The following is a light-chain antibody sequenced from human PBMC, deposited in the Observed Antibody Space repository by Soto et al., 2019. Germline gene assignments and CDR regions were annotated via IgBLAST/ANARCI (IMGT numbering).Light chain of an antibody. CDR1: QSVSSSY. CDR3: QQYGGSPPLT. Sequence: EIVLTQSPGTLSLSPGERATLSCRASQSVSSSYLAWYQQKPGQAPRLLIYGASSRATDIPDRFSGGGSGTDFTLTISRLEPEDFAVYYCQQYGGSPPLTFGGGTKVEIK. J-gene: IGKJ4*01. V-gene: IGKV3-20*01. CDR2: GAS.